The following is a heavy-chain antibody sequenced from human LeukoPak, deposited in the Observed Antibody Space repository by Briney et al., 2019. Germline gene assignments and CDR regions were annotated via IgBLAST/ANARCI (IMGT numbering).Heavy chain of an antibody. CDR2: MNPNSGNT. Sequence: ASVKVSCKASGYTFTNYDINWVRQATGQGLEWMGWMNPNSGNTGYAQKFQGRVTMTRSTSISTAYMELSRLRSDDTAVYYCAREGLVSSWSYFDYWGQGTLVTVSS. CDR3: AREGLVSSWSYFDY. CDR1: GYTFTNYD. V-gene: IGHV1-8*01. J-gene: IGHJ4*02. D-gene: IGHD6-13*01.